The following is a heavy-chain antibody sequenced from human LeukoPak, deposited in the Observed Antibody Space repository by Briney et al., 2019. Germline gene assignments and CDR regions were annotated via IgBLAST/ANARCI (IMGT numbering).Heavy chain of an antibody. CDR2: MNPNSGNT. J-gene: IGHJ4*02. V-gene: IGHV1-8*01. CDR1: GYTFTSYD. CDR3: ARAGLGGVAVAGRLGY. Sequence: ASVKVSCKASGYTFTSYDINWVRQATGQGLEWMGWMNPNSGNTGHAQKFQGRVTMTRNTSISTAYMELSSLRSEDTAVYYCARAGLGGVAVAGRLGYWGQGTLVTVSS. D-gene: IGHD6-19*01.